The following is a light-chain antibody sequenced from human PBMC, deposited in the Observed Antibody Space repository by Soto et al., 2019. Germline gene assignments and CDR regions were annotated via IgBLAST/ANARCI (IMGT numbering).Light chain of an antibody. J-gene: IGLJ3*02. CDR3: AAWDDSLSGWV. Sequence: QSVLTQPPSASGTPGQRVTISCSGSSSNIGSSSVYWYQQLPGTAPKLLVYSNNQRPSGVPDRFSGSKSGTSASLAISGLRSEDEADYYCAAWDDSLSGWVFGGGTKLTVL. CDR2: SNN. V-gene: IGLV1-47*02. CDR1: SSNIGSSS.